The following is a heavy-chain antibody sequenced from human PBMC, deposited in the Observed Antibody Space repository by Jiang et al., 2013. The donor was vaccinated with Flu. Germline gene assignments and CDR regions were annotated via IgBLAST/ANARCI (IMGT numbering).Heavy chain of an antibody. V-gene: IGHV3-33*01. CDR3: ARYVSQYYYYGMDV. J-gene: IGHJ6*02. Sequence: VIWYDGSNKYYADSVKGRFTISRDNSKNTLYLQMNSLRAEDTAVYYCARYVSQYYYYGMDVWGQGTTVTVSS. CDR2: IWYDGSNK. D-gene: IGHD3-10*02.